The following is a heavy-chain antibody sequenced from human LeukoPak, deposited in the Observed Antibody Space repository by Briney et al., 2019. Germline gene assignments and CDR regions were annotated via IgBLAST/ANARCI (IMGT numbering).Heavy chain of an antibody. D-gene: IGHD1-26*01. Sequence: GGSLRLSCAASGVTVSGNYMSWVRQAPGKGLEWVSVIYSGSTYYADSVKGRFTISTVNSKNTLYLQMNSLRVEDTAVYYCARAAGSALYYNYGMDVWGQGTTVTVSS. J-gene: IGHJ6*02. CDR1: GVTVSGNY. CDR2: IYSGST. V-gene: IGHV3-66*01. CDR3: ARAAGSALYYNYGMDV.